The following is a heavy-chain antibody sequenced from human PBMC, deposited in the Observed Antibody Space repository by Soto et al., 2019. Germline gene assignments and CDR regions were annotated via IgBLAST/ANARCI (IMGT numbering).Heavy chain of an antibody. D-gene: IGHD3-22*01. Sequence: SVKVSCKASGGTFSRYTITWVRQAPGQGLESMGGITPMFGTPNYAQKSQGRVTITADESASTAYMELSSLRSEDTAMYYCARDGTIYDSIVYYYLYFGQGILVTFCS. V-gene: IGHV1-69*13. J-gene: IGHJ4*02. CDR1: GGTFSRYT. CDR3: ARDGTIYDSIVYYYLY. CDR2: ITPMFGTP.